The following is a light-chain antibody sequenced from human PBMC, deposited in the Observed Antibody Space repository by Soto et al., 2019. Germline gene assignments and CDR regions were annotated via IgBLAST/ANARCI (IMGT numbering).Light chain of an antibody. V-gene: IGLV2-14*03. Sequence: QSVLTQPASVSGSPGQSIAISCTGTSSDVGGYNCVSWYQQHPGEAPKLMIHDVNNRPSGISDRFSGSKSGNTASLTIAGLQAEDEADYYCSSYTSSSTYVFGTGTQLTVL. J-gene: IGLJ1*01. CDR3: SSYTSSSTYV. CDR2: DVN. CDR1: SSDVGGYNC.